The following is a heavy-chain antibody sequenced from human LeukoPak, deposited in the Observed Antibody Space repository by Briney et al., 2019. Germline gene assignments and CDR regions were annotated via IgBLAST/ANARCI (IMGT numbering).Heavy chain of an antibody. CDR2: IKQDGSEK. Sequence: TGGSLRLSCAASGITLSTYWMSWVRQAPGKGLEWVANIKQDGSEKNYVDSVKGRFTISRDNARNSLYLQMDSLRAEDTALYYCARGGLYWHIWGQGTMVTVSS. CDR3: ARGGLYWHI. D-gene: IGHD2-15*01. J-gene: IGHJ3*02. V-gene: IGHV3-7*04. CDR1: GITLSTYW.